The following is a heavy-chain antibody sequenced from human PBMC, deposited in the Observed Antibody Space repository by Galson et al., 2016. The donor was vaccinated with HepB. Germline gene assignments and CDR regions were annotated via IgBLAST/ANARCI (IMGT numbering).Heavy chain of an antibody. CDR2: IYHSGTT. D-gene: IGHD2-21*01. CDR1: GGSISTRSYY. CDR3: ARHPPYCGDGCPMGNAFDV. Sequence: ETLSLTCTVSGGSISTRSYYWGWIRQPPGKALEWIGSIYHSGTTYYNPSLKSRVTMVVDTTKNHSSLKLNSVTAADTAVYYCARHPPYCGDGCPMGNAFDVWGKGTMVTVSS. V-gene: IGHV4-39*01. J-gene: IGHJ3*01.